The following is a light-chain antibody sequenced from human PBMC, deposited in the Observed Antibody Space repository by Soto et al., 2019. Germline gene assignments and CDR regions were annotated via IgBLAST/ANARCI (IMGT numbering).Light chain of an antibody. V-gene: IGLV2-8*01. Sequence: QPALTQPPSASGSPGQSVAISCTGTSSDVGDYDFVSWYQQHPGKAPKLMIYEVTKRPSGVPDRFSGSKSGNTASLTVSGLQAEDEADYYCCSYAGNHIYVFGTGTKV. CDR3: CSYAGNHIYV. J-gene: IGLJ1*01. CDR2: EVT. CDR1: SSDVGDYDF.